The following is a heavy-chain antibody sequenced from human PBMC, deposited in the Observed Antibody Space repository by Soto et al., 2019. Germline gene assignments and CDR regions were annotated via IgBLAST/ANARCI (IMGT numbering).Heavy chain of an antibody. D-gene: IGHD6-13*01. Sequence: LRLSCTASGFTFGVYVMSSFRQVPGKGSGGVGFIRSKAYGGTTEYAASVKGRFTISRDDSKSIAYLQMNSLKTEDTAVYYCTREVPGSSWYSWRYYYYGMDVWGQGTTVTVS. CDR1: GFTFGVYV. J-gene: IGHJ6*02. CDR2: IRSKAYGGTT. V-gene: IGHV3-49*03. CDR3: TREVPGSSWYSWRYYYYGMDV.